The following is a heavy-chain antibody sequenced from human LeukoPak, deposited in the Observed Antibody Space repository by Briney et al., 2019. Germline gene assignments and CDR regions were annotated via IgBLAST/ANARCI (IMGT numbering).Heavy chain of an antibody. CDR1: GGTFSSYA. CDR2: IIPIFGTA. D-gene: IGHD5-18*01. J-gene: IGHJ6*02. V-gene: IGHV1-69*13. CDR3: ARDQGLTAPPPYGLDV. Sequence: SVKVSCKASGGTFSSYAISWVRQAPGQGLEWMGGIIPIFGTANYAQKFQGRVTITADESTSTAYMELSSLRSEDTAVYYCARDQGLTAPPPYGLDVWGQGTTVIVTS.